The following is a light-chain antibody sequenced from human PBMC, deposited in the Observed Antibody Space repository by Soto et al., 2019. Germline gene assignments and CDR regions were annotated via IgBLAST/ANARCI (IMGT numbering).Light chain of an antibody. V-gene: IGLV1-44*01. CDR3: AAWDDSLNGYV. CDR1: SSNIGTNA. Sequence: QPVLTQPPSASWTPGQRVTISCSGGSSNIGTNAVNWYQQLPGTAPKLLIYNNNQRPSGVPDRFSGSKSGTSASLAISGLQSEDEADYYCAAWDDSLNGYVFGTGTKLTVL. CDR2: NNN. J-gene: IGLJ1*01.